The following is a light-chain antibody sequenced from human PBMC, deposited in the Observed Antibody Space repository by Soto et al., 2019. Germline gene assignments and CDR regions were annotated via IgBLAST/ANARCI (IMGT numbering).Light chain of an antibody. CDR1: KRTNGW. CDR3: QQYNTYPYT. J-gene: IGKJ2*01. Sequence: DIQMTQSPSTLSASVGDRVTIACRASKRTNGWLAWYQQKPGRAPKLLIYGASHLKSGVPSRFSGSGSGTEFTLTISSLQPDDFATYYCQQYNTYPYTFGQGTKLEIK. V-gene: IGKV1-5*03. CDR2: GAS.